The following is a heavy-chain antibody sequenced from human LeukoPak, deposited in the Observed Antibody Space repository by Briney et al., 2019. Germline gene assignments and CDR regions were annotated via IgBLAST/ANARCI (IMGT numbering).Heavy chain of an antibody. Sequence: ASVKVSCKASGYTFTSYAMHWVRQAPGQRLEWMGWINAGNGNTKYSQKFQGRVTITRDTSASTAYMELSSLRSEDTAVYYCARGPGYSRGPPDYWGQGTLVTVSS. D-gene: IGHD6-13*01. CDR3: ARGPGYSRGPPDY. CDR1: GYTFTSYA. V-gene: IGHV1-3*01. J-gene: IGHJ4*02. CDR2: INAGNGNT.